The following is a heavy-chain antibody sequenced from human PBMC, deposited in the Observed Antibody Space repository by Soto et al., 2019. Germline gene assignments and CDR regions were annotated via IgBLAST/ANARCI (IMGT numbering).Heavy chain of an antibody. CDR1: GGTFSSYA. Sequence: GASVKVSCKASGGTFSSYAISWVRQAPGQGLEWMGGIIPIFGTANYAQKFQGRVTITADESTSTAYMELSSLRSEDTAVYYCALVGATYRKYYFDYWGQGTLVTVSS. J-gene: IGHJ4*02. V-gene: IGHV1-69*13. CDR3: ALVGATYRKYYFDY. CDR2: IIPIFGTA. D-gene: IGHD1-26*01.